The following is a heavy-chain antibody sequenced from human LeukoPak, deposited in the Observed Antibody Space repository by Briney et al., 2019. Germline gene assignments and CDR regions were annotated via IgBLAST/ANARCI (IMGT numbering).Heavy chain of an antibody. CDR2: VSGSGGST. Sequence: PGGSLRLSCAASGFTFSSYAMSWVRQAPGAGLEWVSAVSGSGGSTYYADSVKGRFTISRDNSKNTLYLQMNSLRAEDTAVYYCARDRTYSSSPDRYCHFNYWGQGTLVTVSS. CDR3: ARDRTYSSSPDRYCHFNY. CDR1: GFTFSSYA. J-gene: IGHJ4*02. V-gene: IGHV3-23*01. D-gene: IGHD6-6*01.